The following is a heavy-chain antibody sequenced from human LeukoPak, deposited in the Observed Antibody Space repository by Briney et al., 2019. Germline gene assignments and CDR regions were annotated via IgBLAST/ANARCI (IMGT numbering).Heavy chain of an antibody. D-gene: IGHD4-17*01. Sequence: GGSLRLSCAASGFTFSSYWMSWVRQAPGKGLEWVANIKQDGSEKYYVDSVKGRFTISRDNAKNSLYLQTNSLRAEDTAVYYCARAPDDDYGDYFDYWGQGTLVTVSS. CDR3: ARAPDDDYGDYFDY. CDR1: GFTFSSYW. CDR2: IKQDGSEK. J-gene: IGHJ4*02. V-gene: IGHV3-7*01.